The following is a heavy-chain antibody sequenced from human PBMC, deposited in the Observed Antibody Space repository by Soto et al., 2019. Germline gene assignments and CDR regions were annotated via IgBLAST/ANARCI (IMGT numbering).Heavy chain of an antibody. V-gene: IGHV4-59*11. Sequence: QVQLQESGPGLVKPSETLSLTCSVSGGSISTHYWSWIRQPPGKGLEWIGYIYYNGNTNYNPSLKTRVTMSVDTSSNQISLKLTPVTAADTAVYYCTRANWYSEYWGQGTLVTVSS. CDR3: TRANWYSEY. J-gene: IGHJ4*02. CDR1: GGSISTHY. CDR2: IYYNGNT. D-gene: IGHD7-27*01.